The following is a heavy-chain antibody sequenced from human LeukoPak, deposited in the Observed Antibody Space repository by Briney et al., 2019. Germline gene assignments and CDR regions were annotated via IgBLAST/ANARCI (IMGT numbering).Heavy chain of an antibody. CDR1: GGSISSSSYY. J-gene: IGHJ6*03. Sequence: SETLSLTCTASGGSISSSSYYWGWIRQPPGKGLEWIGSIYYSGSTYYNPSLKSRVTISVDTSKNQFSLKLSSVTAADTAVYYCARRRATYYYYYMDVWGKGTTVTVSS. CDR3: ARRRATYYYYYMDV. V-gene: IGHV4-39*01. CDR2: IYYSGST.